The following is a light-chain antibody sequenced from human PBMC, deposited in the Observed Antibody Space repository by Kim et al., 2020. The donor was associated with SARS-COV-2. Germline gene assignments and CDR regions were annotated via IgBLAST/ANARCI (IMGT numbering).Light chain of an antibody. CDR3: QQYYSYPYT. J-gene: IGKJ2*01. V-gene: IGKV3-15*01. CDR1: QSVNSY. Sequence: EIVMTQSPATLSVSPGERATLSCRASQSVNSYLAWYQQKPGQAPRLLIYGASTRATGIPARFSGSGSGTEFTLTISSLQPEDFATYYCQQYYSYPYTFGQGTKLEI. CDR2: GAS.